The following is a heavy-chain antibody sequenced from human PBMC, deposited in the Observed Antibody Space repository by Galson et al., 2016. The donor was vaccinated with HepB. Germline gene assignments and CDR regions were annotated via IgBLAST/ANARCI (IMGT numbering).Heavy chain of an antibody. V-gene: IGHV3-30-3*01. Sequence: SLRLSCAASGFTFSSYAMHWVRQAPGKGPEWVAGISYDGSKKYYADSVQGRFTIFRDNSKNTLYLQMNSLRVEDTAMYYCARESARTFYYDSSGYRWAFDIWGQGTMVTVSS. J-gene: IGHJ3*02. CDR1: GFTFSSYA. CDR3: ARESARTFYYDSSGYRWAFDI. D-gene: IGHD3-22*01. CDR2: ISYDGSKK.